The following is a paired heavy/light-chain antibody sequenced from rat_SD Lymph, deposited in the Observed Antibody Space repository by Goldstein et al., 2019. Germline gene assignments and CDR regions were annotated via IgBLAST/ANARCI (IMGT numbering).Light chain of an antibody. CDR2: GAT. V-gene: IGKV14S19*01. Sequence: DIQMTQSPSSMSVSLGDRVTITCRASQDIGNYLSWYQQKPEKSPKLMIYGATNLEDGVPSRFSGSRSGSDYSLTINSLESEDTGIYFCLQHKQYPFTFGSGTKLEIK. J-gene: IGKJ4*01. CDR3: LQHKQYPFT. CDR1: QDIGNY.
Heavy chain of an antibody. D-gene: IGHD1-2*01. CDR1: GYTFTSYD. CDR3: ARGIITIAALGFAY. CDR2: INTGSGGT. Sequence: QVQLQQSGAELAKPGSSVKISCKASGYTFTSYDISWIKQTTGQGLEYIGYINTGSGGTYYNEKFKGKATLTVDKSSSTAFMQLSSLTPEDTAVYYCARGIITIAALGFAYWGQGTLVTVSS. V-gene: IGHV1-57*01. J-gene: IGHJ3*01.